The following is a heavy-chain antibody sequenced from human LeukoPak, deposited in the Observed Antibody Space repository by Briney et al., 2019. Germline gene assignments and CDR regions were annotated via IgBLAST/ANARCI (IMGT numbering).Heavy chain of an antibody. CDR1: GITLNSFC. J-gene: IGHJ6*02. CDR3: ARELLPTLYYYYGMDV. D-gene: IGHD4/OR15-4a*01. CDR2: ISYDGSNK. V-gene: IGHV3-30*03. Sequence: GGSPRPSSRAPGITLNSFCKHRGPPGPGQGAGWGGVISYDGSNKYYADSVKGRFTISRDNSKNTLYLQMNSLRAEDTAVYYCARELLPTLYYYYGMDVWGQGTTVTVSS.